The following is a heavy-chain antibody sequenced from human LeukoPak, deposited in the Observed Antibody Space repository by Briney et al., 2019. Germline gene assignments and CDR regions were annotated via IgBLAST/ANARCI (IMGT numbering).Heavy chain of an antibody. J-gene: IGHJ4*02. Sequence: WASVKVSCKASGYTFTSYAMNWVRQAPGQGLEWMGWINPNSGVTNYAQKFQGRVTMTRDTSISAAYMELSSLRSDDTAVYYCARGGGGLAYWGQGTLVTVSS. D-gene: IGHD3-16*01. V-gene: IGHV1-2*02. CDR1: GYTFTSYA. CDR3: ARGGGGLAY. CDR2: INPNSGVT.